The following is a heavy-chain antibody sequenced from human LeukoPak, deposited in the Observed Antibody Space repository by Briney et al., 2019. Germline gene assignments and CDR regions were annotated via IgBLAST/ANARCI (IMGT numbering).Heavy chain of an antibody. CDR1: GGSISSYY. CDR3: ARVPAVTDYYYYMDV. V-gene: IGHV4-4*07. CDR2: IYTSGST. D-gene: IGHD6-19*01. Sequence: PSETLSLTCTVSGGSISSYYWSWIRQPAGKGLEWIGRIYTSGSTNYNPSLKSRVTMSVDTSKNQFSLKLSSVTAADTAVYYCARVPAVTDYYYYMDVWGKGTTVTVSS. J-gene: IGHJ6*03.